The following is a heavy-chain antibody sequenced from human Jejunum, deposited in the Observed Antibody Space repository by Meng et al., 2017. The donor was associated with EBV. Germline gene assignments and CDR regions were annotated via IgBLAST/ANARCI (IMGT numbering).Heavy chain of an antibody. V-gene: IGHV4-34*01. CDR2: INHGGGA. CDR1: GGAFSHYY. CDR3: ARLGGYASGTYYPIDP. J-gene: IGHJ5*02. Sequence: QVQLPQWGAGLLKPSRTLSLTWPINGGAFSHYYGTWIRQPPGKGLEWIGEINHGGGAIYNPSLKSRVTISVDTSKNQFSLKLSSVTAADTAVYYCARLGGYASGTYYPIDPWGQGTLVTVSS. D-gene: IGHD3-10*01.